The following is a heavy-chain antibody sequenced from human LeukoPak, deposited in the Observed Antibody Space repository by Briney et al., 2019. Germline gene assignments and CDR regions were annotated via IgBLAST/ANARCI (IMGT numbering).Heavy chain of an antibody. Sequence: GGSLRLSCAASGFTFSSYWMSWVRQAPGKGLEWVANIKQDGSEKYYVDSVKGRFTTSRDNAKNSLYLQMNSLRAEDTALYYCAKDISAMAYYYYYGMDVWGQGTTVTVSS. V-gene: IGHV3-7*03. D-gene: IGHD5-18*01. CDR1: GFTFSSYW. CDR3: AKDISAMAYYYYYGMDV. J-gene: IGHJ6*02. CDR2: IKQDGSEK.